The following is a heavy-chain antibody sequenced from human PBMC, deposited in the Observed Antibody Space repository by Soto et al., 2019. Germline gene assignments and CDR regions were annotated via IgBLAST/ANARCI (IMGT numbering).Heavy chain of an antibody. J-gene: IGHJ4*02. CDR2: IVVGSGNT. Sequence: SVKVSCKASGFTFTSSAVQWVRQARGQRLEWIGWIVVGSGNTNYAQKFQERVTITRDMSTSTAYMELSSLRSEDTAVYYCAAYDSSGYYYFGRDYWGQGTLVTVSS. D-gene: IGHD3-22*01. CDR3: AAYDSSGYYYFGRDY. V-gene: IGHV1-58*01. CDR1: GFTFTSSA.